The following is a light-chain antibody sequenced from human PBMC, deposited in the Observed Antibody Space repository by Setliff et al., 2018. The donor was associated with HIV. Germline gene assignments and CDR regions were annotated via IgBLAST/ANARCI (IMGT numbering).Light chain of an antibody. V-gene: IGLV2-14*01. J-gene: IGLJ1*01. CDR3: CSYTSTSARV. CDR1: SSDVGGYNY. Sequence: QSALTQPASVSGSPGQSITISCTGTSSDVGGYNYVSWYQQHPGNAPKLMIFEVSNRPSGVSNRFSGSKSGNTASLTISGLRPEDEGDYFCCSYTSTSARVFGTGTKVTVL. CDR2: EVS.